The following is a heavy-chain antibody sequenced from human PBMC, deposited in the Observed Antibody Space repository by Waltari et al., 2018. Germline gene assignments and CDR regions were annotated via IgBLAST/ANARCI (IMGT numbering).Heavy chain of an antibody. CDR3: ARDQITMVRGVLPFDY. CDR2: ISRSSSYI. Sequence: EVQLVESGGGLVQPGGSLRLSCAASGFTFSSYAMRWVRQAPGKGLEWVSSISRSSSYIEDADSVKCRLTISRDNAKNSLYLQMNSMRAEDTAVYYCARDQITMVRGVLPFDYWGQGTLVTVSS. J-gene: IGHJ4*02. D-gene: IGHD3-10*01. V-gene: IGHV3-21*01. CDR1: GFTFSSYA.